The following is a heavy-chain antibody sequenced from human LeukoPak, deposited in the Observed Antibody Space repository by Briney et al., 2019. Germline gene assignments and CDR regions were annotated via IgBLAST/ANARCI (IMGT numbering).Heavy chain of an antibody. V-gene: IGHV4-59*01. CDR3: ARVWGDRFDP. CDR2: IYYSGST. J-gene: IGHJ5*02. Sequence: SETLSLTCSVSGGSTSSYYWSWIQQPPGKGLEWIGYIYYSGSTNYNPSLKGRVTISVDTSKNQFSLKLSSVTAADTAVYYCARVWGDRFDPWGQGTLVTVSS. CDR1: GGSTSSYY. D-gene: IGHD3-16*01.